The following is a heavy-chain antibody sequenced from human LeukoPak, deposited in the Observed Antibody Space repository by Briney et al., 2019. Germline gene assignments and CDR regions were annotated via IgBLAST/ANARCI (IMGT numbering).Heavy chain of an antibody. D-gene: IGHD4-17*01. CDR1: GGSISSSSYY. CDR2: IYYSGST. V-gene: IGHV4-39*01. CDR3: ARQDYGDFPSAKHAFDI. Sequence: ETSETLSLTCTVSGGSISSSSYYWGWIRQPPGKGLEWIGSIYYSGSTYYNPSLKSRVTISVDTSKNQFSLKLSSVTAADTAVYYCARQDYGDFPSAKHAFDIWGQGTMVTVSS. J-gene: IGHJ3*02.